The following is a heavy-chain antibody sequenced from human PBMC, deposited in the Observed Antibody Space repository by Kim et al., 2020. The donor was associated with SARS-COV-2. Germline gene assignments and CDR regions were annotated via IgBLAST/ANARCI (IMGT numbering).Heavy chain of an antibody. J-gene: IGHJ5*02. CDR2: IYYSGST. D-gene: IGHD3-22*01. CDR1: GGSISSSSYY. Sequence: SETLSLTCTVSGGSISSSSYYWGCIRQPPGKGLEWIGSIYYSGSTYYNPSLKSRVTISVDTSKNQFSLKLSSVTAADTAVYYCARIPFDSSGYYPPERFDPWGQGTLVTVSS. V-gene: IGHV4-39*01. CDR3: ARIPFDSSGYYPPERFDP.